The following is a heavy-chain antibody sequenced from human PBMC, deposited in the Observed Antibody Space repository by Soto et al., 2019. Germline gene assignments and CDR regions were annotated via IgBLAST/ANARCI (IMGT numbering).Heavy chain of an antibody. J-gene: IGHJ4*02. CDR1: GYTFTSYA. Sequence: QVKLVQSGAEVRKPGASVKVSCKASGYTFTSYAISWVRQAPGQGLEWMVWISAYNGNTTYAQKLQGRVTMTTDTSTSTAYMELRSRRSDDTAVYYCARDLAAGTCDYWGQGTLVTFSS. V-gene: IGHV1-18*01. D-gene: IGHD6-13*01. CDR2: ISAYNGNT. CDR3: ARDLAAGTCDY.